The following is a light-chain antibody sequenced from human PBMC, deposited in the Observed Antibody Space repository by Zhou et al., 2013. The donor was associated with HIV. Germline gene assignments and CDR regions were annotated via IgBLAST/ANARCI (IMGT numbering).Light chain of an antibody. Sequence: IVMTQSPLSLPVTPGEPASISCRSSQSLLYRNGYNYLDWYLQRPGQSPQLLISLASNRASGVPDRFSGSGSGTDFTLNISRVEAEDVGIYYCMQALQTPPWTFGQGTKVEIK. J-gene: IGKJ1*01. CDR1: QSLLYRNGYNY. CDR3: MQALQTPPWT. CDR2: LAS. V-gene: IGKV2-28*01.